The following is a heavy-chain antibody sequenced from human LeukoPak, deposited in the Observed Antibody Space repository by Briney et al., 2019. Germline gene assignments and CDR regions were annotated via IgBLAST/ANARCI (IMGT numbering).Heavy chain of an antibody. CDR3: AIGGEAAVLEVDY. D-gene: IGHD3-3*02. CDR1: GFTFSSYW. CDR2: IKQDGSEK. V-gene: IGHV3-7*01. J-gene: IGHJ4*02. Sequence: QTGGSLRLSCAASGFTFSSYWMSWVRQAPGKGLEWVANIKQDGSEKYYVDSVKGRFTISRDNAKNSLYLQMNSLRAEDTAVYYCAIGGEAAVLEVDYWGQGTLVTVSS.